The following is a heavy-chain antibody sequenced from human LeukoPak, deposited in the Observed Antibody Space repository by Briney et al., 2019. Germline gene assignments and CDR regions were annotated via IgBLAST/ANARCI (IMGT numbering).Heavy chain of an antibody. J-gene: IGHJ4*02. Sequence: SETLSLTCTVSGGSISSSSYYWGWIRQPPGKGLEWIGSIYYSGSTYYNPSLKSRVTISVDTSKNQFSLKLSSVTAADTAVHYCARRRGWLQFGYYFDYWGQGTLVTVSS. CDR2: IYYSGST. CDR3: ARRRGWLQFGYYFDY. CDR1: GGSISSSSYY. V-gene: IGHV4-39*01. D-gene: IGHD5-24*01.